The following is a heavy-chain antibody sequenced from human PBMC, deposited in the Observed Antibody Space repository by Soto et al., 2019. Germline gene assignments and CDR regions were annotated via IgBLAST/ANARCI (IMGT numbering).Heavy chain of an antibody. J-gene: IGHJ4*02. CDR3: ASKEGLRFRGWGRGHWSYFDY. V-gene: IGHV1-69*13. Sequence: RASVKVSCKASGGTFSSYAISWVRQAPGQGLEWMGGIIPIFGTANYAQKFQGRVTITADESTSTAYMELSSLRSEDTAVYYCASKEGLRFRGWGRGHWSYFDYWGQGTLVTVSS. CDR1: GGTFSSYA. CDR2: IIPIFGTA. D-gene: IGHD3-3*01.